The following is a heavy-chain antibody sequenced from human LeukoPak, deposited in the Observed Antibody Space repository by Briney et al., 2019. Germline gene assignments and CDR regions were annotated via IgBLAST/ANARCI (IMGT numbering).Heavy chain of an antibody. CDR2: INPSGGST. CDR3: ASVGYYYDSSGHGDYFDY. Sequence: GASVKVSCKASGYTFTSYYMHWVRQAPGQGLEWMGIINPSGGSTSYAQKFQGRVTMTRDTSTSTAYMELSSLRSEDTAVYYCASVGYYYDSSGHGDYFDYWGQGTLVTVSS. J-gene: IGHJ4*02. CDR1: GYTFTSYY. D-gene: IGHD3-22*01. V-gene: IGHV1-46*01.